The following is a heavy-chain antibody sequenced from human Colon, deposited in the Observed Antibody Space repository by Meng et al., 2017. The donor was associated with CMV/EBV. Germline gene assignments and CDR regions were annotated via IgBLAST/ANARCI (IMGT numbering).Heavy chain of an antibody. D-gene: IGHD1-26*01. J-gene: IGHJ4*02. CDR2: IIPIFGTA. V-gene: IGHV1-69*12. CDR1: GRTFRIYA. CDR3: ARDIDSAEGY. Sequence: QSGQSGAEAKTPGPEGKLSCKASGRTFRIYAISSVRQAPGPGLEWMGGIIPIFGTANYAQKFQGRVTITADESTSTAYMELSSLRSEDTAVYYCARDIDSAEGYWGQGTLVTVSS.